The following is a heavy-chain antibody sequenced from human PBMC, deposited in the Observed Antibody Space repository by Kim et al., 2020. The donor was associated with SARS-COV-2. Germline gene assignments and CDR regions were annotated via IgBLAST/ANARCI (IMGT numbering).Heavy chain of an antibody. Sequence: GGSLRLSCAASGFTFSSYTMSWVRQASGKGLEWVSVVYSGGSSTYYADSVKGRFTISRDASKNTLYLQMNSLRVEDTAVYYCAKGSGSYRLYYFEHWGQG. V-gene: IGHV3-23*03. J-gene: IGHJ4*02. CDR2: VYSGGSST. D-gene: IGHD1-26*01. CDR1: GFTFSSYT. CDR3: AKGSGSYRLYYFEH.